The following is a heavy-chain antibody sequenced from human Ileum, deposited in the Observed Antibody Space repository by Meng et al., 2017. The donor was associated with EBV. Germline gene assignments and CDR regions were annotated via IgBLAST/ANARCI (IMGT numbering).Heavy chain of an antibody. CDR1: GGSVSSGGNY. J-gene: IGHJ4*02. V-gene: IGHV4-61*08. D-gene: IGHD6-19*01. Sequence: QVQLQESGSGLVKPSATLSLTCSVSGGSVSSGGNYWSWIRQPPGKGLEWIGYIYNSGSTNYNPSLKSRVTISVDTSKNQFSLKLSSVTAADTAAYYCARDGYSSGSDWGQGTLVTVSS. CDR2: IYNSGST. CDR3: ARDGYSSGSD.